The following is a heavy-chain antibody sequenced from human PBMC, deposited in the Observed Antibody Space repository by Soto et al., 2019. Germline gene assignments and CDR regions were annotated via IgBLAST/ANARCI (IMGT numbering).Heavy chain of an antibody. V-gene: IGHV1-69*06. D-gene: IGHD2-15*01. J-gene: IGHJ5*02. CDR2: IIPIFGTA. CDR1: GGTFSSYA. Sequence: SVKVSCKASGGTFSSYAISWVRQAPGQGLEWMGGIIPIFGTANYAQKFQGRVTITADKSTSTTYMELNSLRSEDTAVYYCAREAVGVVAANNWFDPWGQGTLVTVSS. CDR3: AREAVGVVAANNWFDP.